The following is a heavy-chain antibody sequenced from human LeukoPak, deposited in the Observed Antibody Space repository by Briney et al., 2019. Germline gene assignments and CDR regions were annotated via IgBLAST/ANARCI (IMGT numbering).Heavy chain of an antibody. CDR1: GFTFSSYA. V-gene: IGHV3-30*04. CDR3: ARDKTSNYGALDY. J-gene: IGHJ4*02. CDR2: IYYDGSNK. Sequence: GGSLRLSCAASGFTFSSYAMHWVRQAPGKGLEWVAVIYYDGSNKYYADSVKGRFTISRDNSKNTLYLQMNSLRAEDTAVYYCARDKTSNYGALDYWGQGTLVTVSS. D-gene: IGHD4-11*01.